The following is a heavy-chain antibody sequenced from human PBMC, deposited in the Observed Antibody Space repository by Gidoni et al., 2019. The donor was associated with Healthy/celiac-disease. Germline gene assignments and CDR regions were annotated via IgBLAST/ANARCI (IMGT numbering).Heavy chain of an antibody. D-gene: IGHD3-3*01. CDR3: ARSQGGAAAMSGYYYGY. V-gene: IGHV4-34*01. CDR1: GGSFNGYY. Sequence: QVQLQQWGAGLLKPSETLSLTCAVSGGSFNGYYWSWIRQPPGKGLEWIGEINHSGSTNYNPSLKSRVTISVDTSKNQFFLKLSSVTAADTAVYYCARSQGGAAAMSGYYYGYWGQGTLVTVSS. CDR2: INHSGST. J-gene: IGHJ4*02.